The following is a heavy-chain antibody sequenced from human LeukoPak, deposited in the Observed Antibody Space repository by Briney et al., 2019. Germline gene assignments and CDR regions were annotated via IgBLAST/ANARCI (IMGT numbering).Heavy chain of an antibody. CDR2: IYSGGST. CDR1: GFTVSSNY. D-gene: IGHD6-13*01. V-gene: IGHV3-66*01. Sequence: PGGSLRLSCAASGFTVSSNYMSWVRQAPGKGLEWVSVIYSGGSTYYADSVKGRFTISRDNSKNTLYLQMNSLRAEDTAVYYCARDHLGYSMRKTPRRLDYWGQGTLVTVSS. CDR3: ARDHLGYSMRKTPRRLDY. J-gene: IGHJ4*02.